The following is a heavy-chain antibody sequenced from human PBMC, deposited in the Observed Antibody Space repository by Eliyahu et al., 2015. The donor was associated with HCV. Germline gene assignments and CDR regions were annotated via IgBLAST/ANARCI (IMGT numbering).Heavy chain of an antibody. D-gene: IGHD4/OR15-4a*01. CDR2: IGFACGTT. V-gene: IGHV3-23*01. Sequence: EVQLLESGGGLIQXGGSLRLSCAXXGFTFSTYDLSXVXLGPAGGGLQWVXAIGFACGTTYADSAKXRFTISRDNSKNVLFLQMNSLRADDTAVYFCAKVLTSWYFDLWGRGTLVTVSS. J-gene: IGHJ2*01. CDR3: AKVLTSWYFDL. CDR1: GFTFSTYD.